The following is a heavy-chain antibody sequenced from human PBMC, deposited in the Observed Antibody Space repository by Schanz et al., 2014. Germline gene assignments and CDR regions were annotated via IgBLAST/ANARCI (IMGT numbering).Heavy chain of an antibody. CDR3: AKSQGSSFDS. J-gene: IGHJ3*01. CDR2: ISDSGDTA. CDR1: GLIFSNYV. Sequence: EVQLLESGGGLVQPGGSLKLSCAASGLIFSNYVMSWVRQAPGKGLEWVSLISDSGDTAYYADSVKGRFTISRDNFKGALYLQMSSLRAEDTAVYYCAKSQGSSFDSWGQGTMVTVSS. D-gene: IGHD6-13*01. V-gene: IGHV3-23*01.